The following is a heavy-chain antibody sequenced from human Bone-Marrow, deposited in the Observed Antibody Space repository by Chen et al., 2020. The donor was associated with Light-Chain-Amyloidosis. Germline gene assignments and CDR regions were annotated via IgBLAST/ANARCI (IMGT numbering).Heavy chain of an antibody. Sequence: QVQLVQSGPELQKPGASVKVSCKASGYTFTNYGIHWLRQAPGQGLEWMAWITAYNGDKKFGQKFQGRVTVTTDTSTNTAYMELTRLTSDDTATYCCTRGARGWYGFFDFWGQGTLVTVSS. CDR2: ITAYNGDK. J-gene: IGHJ4*02. V-gene: IGHV1-18*01. D-gene: IGHD6-19*01. CDR3: TRGARGWYGFFDF. CDR1: GYTFTNYG.